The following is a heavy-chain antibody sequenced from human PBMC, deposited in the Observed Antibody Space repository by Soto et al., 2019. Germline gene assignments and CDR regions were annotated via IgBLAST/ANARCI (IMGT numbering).Heavy chain of an antibody. J-gene: IGHJ6*02. D-gene: IGHD6-19*01. V-gene: IGHV1-2*04. CDR3: ARDSVRTYSSGWLYYYYGMDV. CDR2: INPNSGGT. Sequence: ASVKVSCKASGYTFTGYYMHWVRQAPGQGLEWMGWINPNSGGTNYAQKFQGWVTMTRDTSISTAYMELSRLRSDDTAVYYCARDSVRTYSSGWLYYYYGMDVWGHGTTVTVSS. CDR1: GYTFTGYY.